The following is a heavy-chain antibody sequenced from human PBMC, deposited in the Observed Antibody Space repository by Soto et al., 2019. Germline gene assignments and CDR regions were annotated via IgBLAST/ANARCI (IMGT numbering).Heavy chain of an antibody. D-gene: IGHD1-1*01. CDR2: IYYSGST. Sequence: SETLSLTCTVSGGSIISVGYYWILIRQHPGKGLEWIGYIYYSGSTYYNPSLKSRVTMSVDTSKNQFSLKLSSVTAADTAVYYCARDGVREYYYYYGMDVWGQGTTVTVSS. CDR3: ARDGVREYYYYYGMDV. V-gene: IGHV4-31*02. J-gene: IGHJ6*02. CDR1: GGSIISVGYY.